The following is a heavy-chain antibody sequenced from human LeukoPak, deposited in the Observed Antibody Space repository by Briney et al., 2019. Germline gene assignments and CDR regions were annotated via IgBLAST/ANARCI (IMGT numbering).Heavy chain of an antibody. Sequence: GGSLRLSRAAWVYTFSRYGMHCVREAPGKGLGWVTFILDDGSNKYYADSVKGRFTTSRDNSNNTLYLQMNSLRAGDTAVYYCAKTSGYDDYWGHGTLGTVSS. CDR2: ILDDGSNK. CDR3: AKTSGYDDY. J-gene: IGHJ4*01. CDR1: VYTFSRYG. D-gene: IGHD2-15*01. V-gene: IGHV3-30*02.